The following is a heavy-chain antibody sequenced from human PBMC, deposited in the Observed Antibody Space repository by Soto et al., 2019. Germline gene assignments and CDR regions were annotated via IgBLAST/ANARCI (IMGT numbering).Heavy chain of an antibody. J-gene: IGHJ6*03. CDR3: ARVRVLYYMDV. Sequence: SSETLSLTWAVYSGSFSGYYWSWIRQPPGKGLEWIGEINHGGSTNYNPSLKSRVTISVDTSKNHFSLKLSSVTAADTAVYYCARVRVLYYMDVWGTGTTVTVSS. CDR2: INHGGST. V-gene: IGHV4-34*01. CDR1: SGSFSGYY.